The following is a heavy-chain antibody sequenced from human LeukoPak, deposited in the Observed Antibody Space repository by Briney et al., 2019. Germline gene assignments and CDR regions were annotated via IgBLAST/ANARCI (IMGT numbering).Heavy chain of an antibody. CDR2: IKQDGSEK. Sequence: PGGSLRLSCAASGFTFSSYWMSWVRQAPGKGLEWVANIKQDGSEKYYVDSVKGRFTISRENAKNSLYLQMNSLRAEDTALYYCARGEFAWIQGSYGMNVWGQGTTVTVSS. V-gene: IGHV3-7*01. D-gene: IGHD5-18*01. J-gene: IGHJ6*02. CDR1: GFTFSSYW. CDR3: ARGEFAWIQGSYGMNV.